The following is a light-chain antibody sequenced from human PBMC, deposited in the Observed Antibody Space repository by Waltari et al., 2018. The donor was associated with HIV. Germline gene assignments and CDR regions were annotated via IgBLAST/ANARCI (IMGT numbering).Light chain of an antibody. J-gene: IGLJ2*01. CDR2: RNN. CDR1: RSTIGSYY. V-gene: IGLV1-47*01. CDR3: AAWADSLSAVV. Sequence: QSVLTQPPSASGTPGQRVTLSCSGSRSTIGSYYVYWYQQLPGPAPKLLIYRNNQRPSGVPDRFSGSKSGTSASLAISGLRSEDEADYYCAAWADSLSAVVFGGGTKLTVL.